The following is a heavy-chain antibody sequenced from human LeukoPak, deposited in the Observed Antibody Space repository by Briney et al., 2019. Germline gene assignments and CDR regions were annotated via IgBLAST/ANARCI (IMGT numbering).Heavy chain of an antibody. J-gene: IGHJ4*02. Sequence: GGSLRLSCAASGFTFTRYAMSWVRQAPGKGPEWVSGISASGGSAYYADSVKGRFTISRDDSKNTLYLQMNSLRAEDTAVYYCAKERHSSGWFDYWGQGTLVTVSS. V-gene: IGHV3-23*01. CDR3: AKERHSSGWFDY. CDR1: GFTFTRYA. CDR2: ISASGGSA. D-gene: IGHD6-19*01.